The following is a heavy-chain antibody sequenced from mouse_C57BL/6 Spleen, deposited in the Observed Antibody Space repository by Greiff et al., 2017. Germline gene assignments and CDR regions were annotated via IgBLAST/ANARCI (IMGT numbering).Heavy chain of an antibody. V-gene: IGHV5-16*01. CDR1: GFTFSDYY. D-gene: IGHD2-3*01. Sequence: EVKLMESEGGLVQPGSSMKLSCTASGFTFSDYYMAWVRQVPEKGLEWVANINYDGSSTYYLDSLKSRFIISRDNAKNILYLQMSSLKSEDTATYYCARAGWLLYYFDYWGQGTTLTVSS. CDR2: INYDGSST. CDR3: ARAGWLLYYFDY. J-gene: IGHJ2*01.